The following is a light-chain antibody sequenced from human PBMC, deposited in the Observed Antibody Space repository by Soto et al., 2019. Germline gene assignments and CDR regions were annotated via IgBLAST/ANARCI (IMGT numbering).Light chain of an antibody. CDR3: QQLNSYPRT. CDR2: AAS. CDR1: QGISSY. V-gene: IGKV1-9*01. Sequence: IQLTQSPSSLSASVGDRVTITCRASQGISSYLACYQQKPRKAPKLLIYAASTLQRGVPSRFSGSGSGTDFTLTISSLQPEDFATYYCQQLNSYPRTFGQGTKVEIK. J-gene: IGKJ1*01.